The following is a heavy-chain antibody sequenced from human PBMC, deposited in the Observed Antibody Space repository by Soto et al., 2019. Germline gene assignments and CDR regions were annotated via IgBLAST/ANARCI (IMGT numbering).Heavy chain of an antibody. V-gene: IGHV4-61*01. J-gene: IGHJ4*02. CDR1: GGSVSSGSYY. CDR3: ARDESRRYSYGALGY. CDR2: IYYSGST. D-gene: IGHD5-18*01. Sequence: PSETLSLTCTVSGGSVSSGSYYWSWIRQPPGKGLEWIGYIYYSGSTNYNPSLKSRVTISVDTSKNQFSLKLSSVTAADTAIYYCARDESRRYSYGALGYWGQGTLVTVSS.